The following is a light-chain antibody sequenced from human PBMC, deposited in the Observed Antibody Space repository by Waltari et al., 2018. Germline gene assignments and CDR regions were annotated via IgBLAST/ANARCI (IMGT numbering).Light chain of an antibody. V-gene: IGLV2-11*01. CDR1: SRDVGYYNS. J-gene: IGLJ2*01. Sequence: QSALTQPRSVSGSPGQSVTISCPGTSRDVGYYNSFSWYQQRPGKAPRLILYDVTKRPAGVPDRFSGSKSGNTASLTISGLQAEDEADFYCCSYAGSYILVFGGGTKLTVL. CDR2: DVT. CDR3: CSYAGSYILV.